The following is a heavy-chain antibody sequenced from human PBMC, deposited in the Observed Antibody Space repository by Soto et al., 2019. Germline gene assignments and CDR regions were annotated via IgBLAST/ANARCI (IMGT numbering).Heavy chain of an antibody. J-gene: IGHJ6*02. V-gene: IGHV4-4*02. CDR3: ARDRRVVVPADYYYYGMDV. Sequence: QVQLLESGPGLVKPSGSLSLTCAVSGASISNTNWWSWVRQPPGKGLEWIGEVYHGWSSNYNPSPKSRVTISLDKSNNQFSRVLTSVTVADTAVYYCARDRRVVVPADYYYYGMDVWGQGTTVTVS. CDR2: VYHGWSS. CDR1: GASISNTNW. D-gene: IGHD2-15*01.